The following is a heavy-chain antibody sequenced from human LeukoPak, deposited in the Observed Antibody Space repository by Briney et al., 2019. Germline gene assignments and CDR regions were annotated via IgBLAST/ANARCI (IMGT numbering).Heavy chain of an antibody. D-gene: IGHD5-18*01. V-gene: IGHV3-30*02. J-gene: IGHJ4*02. Sequence: GGSLRLSCAASGFTFSSYGMHWVRQAPGKGLEWVAAIWYDGSNKYYADSVKGRFTISRDNSKNTLSLQVSSLRTEDTAVYYCAKDRYSYAFEYSDSWGQGTLVTVSS. CDR1: GFTFSSYG. CDR2: IWYDGSNK. CDR3: AKDRYSYAFEYSDS.